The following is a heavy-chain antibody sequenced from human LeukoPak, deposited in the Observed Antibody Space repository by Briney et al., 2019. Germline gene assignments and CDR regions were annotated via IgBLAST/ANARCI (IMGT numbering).Heavy chain of an antibody. CDR1: GFTFSSYA. CDR3: ARGHYDVLAASYKWTPDY. CDR2: ISGSGGST. J-gene: IGHJ4*02. D-gene: IGHD3-9*01. V-gene: IGHV3-23*01. Sequence: PGGSLRLSCAASGFTFSSYAMSWVRQAPGKGLEWVSAISGSGGSTYYADSVKGRLTTSRDNAKNSLSLQLNSLRVEDTAVYYCARGHYDVLAASYKWTPDYWGQGALVTVSS.